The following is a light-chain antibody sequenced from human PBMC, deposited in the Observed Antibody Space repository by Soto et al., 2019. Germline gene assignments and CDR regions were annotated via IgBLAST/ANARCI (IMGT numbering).Light chain of an antibody. CDR1: QSVSSN. Sequence: EIVMTQSPATLSVSPGERATLSCRASQSVSSNLAWYQQKPGQAPRLLIYGASTRATVIPARFSGSGSGTESTLTLSSLQSEDFAVYYCQQDNNWPPGFTFGQGTKLEIK. V-gene: IGKV3-15*01. CDR3: QQDNNWPPGFT. CDR2: GAS. J-gene: IGKJ2*01.